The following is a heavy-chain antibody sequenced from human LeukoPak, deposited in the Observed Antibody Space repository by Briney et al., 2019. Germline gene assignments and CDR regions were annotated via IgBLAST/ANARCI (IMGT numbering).Heavy chain of an antibody. CDR3: ARPRYCSSTSCYTGTFDY. J-gene: IGHJ4*02. Sequence: GGSLRLSCAASGFTFSSYSMNWVRQAPGKGLEWVSSISSSSSYIYYADSVKGRFTTSRDNAKNSLYLQMNSLRAEDTAVYYCARPRYCSSTSCYTGTFDYWGQGTLVTVSS. CDR2: ISSSSSYI. CDR1: GFTFSSYS. V-gene: IGHV3-21*01. D-gene: IGHD2-2*02.